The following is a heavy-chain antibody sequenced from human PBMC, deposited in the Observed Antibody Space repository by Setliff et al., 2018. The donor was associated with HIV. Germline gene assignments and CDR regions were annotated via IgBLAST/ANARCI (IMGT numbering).Heavy chain of an antibody. CDR1: GDSINKYY. V-gene: IGHV4-4*09. Sequence: TSETLSLTCTVSGDSINKYYWSWIRQPPGKGLEWIGFIYISGSTMYNPSLKSRVTMSLDTSKNQVSLKLTSVTAADTAVYYCARRSIVGSTRGYYYYALDVWGQGTTVTSP. CDR2: IYISGST. CDR3: ARRSIVGSTRGYYYYALDV. J-gene: IGHJ6*02. D-gene: IGHD1-26*01.